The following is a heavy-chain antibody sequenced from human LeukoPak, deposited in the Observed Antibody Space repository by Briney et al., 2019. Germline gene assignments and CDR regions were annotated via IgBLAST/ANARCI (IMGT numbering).Heavy chain of an antibody. CDR2: LSSDGTDK. Sequence: QTGGSLRLSCAASGFTFNRYAMHWVRQAPGKGLEWVAVLSSDGTDKHYADSVKGRFTISRDNSKNTLYVQMNSLRGEDTAVYYCARDLSGAADYYFDYWGQGTLVTVSS. CDR3: ARDLSGAADYYFDY. V-gene: IGHV3-30-3*01. J-gene: IGHJ4*02. CDR1: GFTFNRYA. D-gene: IGHD6-19*01.